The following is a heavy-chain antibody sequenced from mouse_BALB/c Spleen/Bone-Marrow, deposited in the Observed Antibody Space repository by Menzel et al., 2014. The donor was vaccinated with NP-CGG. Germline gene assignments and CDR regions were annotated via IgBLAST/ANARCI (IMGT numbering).Heavy chain of an antibody. J-gene: IGHJ1*01. V-gene: IGHV1-18*01. Sequence: EVKLQESGPELVKPGASVKISCKTSGYTFTEYTMHWVKQSHGKSLEWIGGINPKNGGTTYNKKFKGKATLTVDKSSSTADMELRSLTSEDSAVYYCARPYYGSSFSVWYFDVWGAGTTVPVSS. CDR2: INPKNGGT. CDR1: GYTFTEYT. CDR3: ARPYYGSSFSVWYFDV. D-gene: IGHD1-1*01.